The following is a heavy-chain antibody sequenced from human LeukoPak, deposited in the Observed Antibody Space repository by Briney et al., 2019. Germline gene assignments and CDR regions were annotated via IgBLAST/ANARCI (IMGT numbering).Heavy chain of an antibody. J-gene: IGHJ5*02. V-gene: IGHV4-39*07. Sequence: SETLSLTCTVSGGSISSSSYYWGWIRQPPGKGLEWIGSIYYSGSTYYNPSLKSRVTISVDTSKNQFSLKLSSVTAADTAVYYCAAQDVNWFDPWGQGTLVTVSS. CDR1: GGSISSSSYY. CDR3: AAQDVNWFDP. D-gene: IGHD2-15*01. CDR2: IYYSGST.